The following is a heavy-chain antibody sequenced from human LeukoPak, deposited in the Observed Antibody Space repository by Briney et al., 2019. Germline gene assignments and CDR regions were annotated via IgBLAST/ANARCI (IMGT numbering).Heavy chain of an antibody. CDR3: ARDEGGHDFWSGYTFDY. J-gene: IGHJ4*02. D-gene: IGHD3-3*01. Sequence: SETLSLTCTVSGGLLNTYYWTWIRQPPGKGLNWIGFIYFNGKTKYSPSLKSRVTMSVDMSKNQFSLNLSSVTAADTAVYYCARDEGGHDFWSGYTFDYWGQGTLVTVSS. V-gene: IGHV4-59*12. CDR2: IYFNGKT. CDR1: GGLLNTYY.